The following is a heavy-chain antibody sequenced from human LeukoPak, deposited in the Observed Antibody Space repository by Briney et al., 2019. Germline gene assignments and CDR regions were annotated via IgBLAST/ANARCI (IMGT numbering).Heavy chain of an antibody. Sequence: PGGSLSLSCAASGFPLSSYAMSWVRQAPGKGLEWVSAISGSGGSTYYADSVKGRFTISRDNSKNTLYLQMNSLRAEDTAVYYCAKDFLGVPEGYWGQGTLVTVSS. V-gene: IGHV3-23*01. CDR1: GFPLSSYA. J-gene: IGHJ4*02. D-gene: IGHD3-16*01. CDR3: AKDFLGVPEGY. CDR2: ISGSGGST.